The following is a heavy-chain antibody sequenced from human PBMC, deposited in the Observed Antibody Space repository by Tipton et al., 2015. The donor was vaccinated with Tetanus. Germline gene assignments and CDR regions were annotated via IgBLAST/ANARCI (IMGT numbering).Heavy chain of an antibody. Sequence: SLRLSCAASGFTFSSYSMNWVRQAPGKGLEWVSYISSSSSTTYYADSVKGRFTISRDNSKNTLYLQMNSLRAEDTAVYYCARDAGTLVQDAFDIWGQGTMVTVSS. V-gene: IGHV3-48*01. CDR3: ARDAGTLVQDAFDI. D-gene: IGHD1-1*01. J-gene: IGHJ3*02. CDR1: GFTFSSYS. CDR2: ISSSSSTT.